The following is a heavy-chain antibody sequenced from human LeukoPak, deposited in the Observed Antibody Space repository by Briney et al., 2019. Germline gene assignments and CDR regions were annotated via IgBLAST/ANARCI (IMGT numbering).Heavy chain of an antibody. CDR1: GFTYSVYD. J-gene: IGHJ4*02. CDR3: ARELGSGTFDY. V-gene: IGHV3-33*04. D-gene: IGHD6-19*01. CDR2: MWYEGSQE. Sequence: GGSLRLPCAASGFTYSVYDMLGARDARGKALEGVAVMWYEGSQEYYADSVKGRTTISRDTSTNMLYLQMNRLRAEETAVYYCARELGSGTFDYLGQGTLVTV.